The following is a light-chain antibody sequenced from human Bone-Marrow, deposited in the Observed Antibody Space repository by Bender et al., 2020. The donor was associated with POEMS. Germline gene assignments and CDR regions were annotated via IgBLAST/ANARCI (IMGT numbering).Light chain of an antibody. J-gene: IGLJ3*02. V-gene: IGLV4-69*01. Sequence: QLVLTQSPSASASLGASVKLTCTLSSGHTEYAIAWHQQQPEKGPRYLMRVNSDGSHYKGDGIPERFSGSNSGNTATLTISRVEGGDEADYYCQLWDSRSDVWVFGGGTKLTVL. CDR2: VNSDGSH. CDR1: SGHTEYA. CDR3: QLWDSRSDVWV.